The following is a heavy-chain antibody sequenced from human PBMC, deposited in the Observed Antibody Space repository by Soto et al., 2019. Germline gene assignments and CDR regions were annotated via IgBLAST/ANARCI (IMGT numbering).Heavy chain of an antibody. V-gene: IGHV4-39*07. J-gene: IGHJ4*02. CDR1: GGSISSSSYY. CDR3: ARDRGPNYLGSEAYFDY. CDR2: IYYSGST. D-gene: IGHD2-15*01. Sequence: PSETLSLTCTVSGGSISSSSYYWGWIRQPPGKGLEWIGSIYYSGSTNYNPSLKSRVTISVDTSKNQFSLKLSSVTAADTAVYYCARDRGPNYLGSEAYFDYWGQGTLVTVSS.